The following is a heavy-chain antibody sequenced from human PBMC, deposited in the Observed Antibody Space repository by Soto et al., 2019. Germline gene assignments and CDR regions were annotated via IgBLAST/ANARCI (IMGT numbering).Heavy chain of an antibody. CDR1: GGSFSGYY. CDR2: INHSGIT. J-gene: IGHJ4*01. Sequence: SETLSLTCAVYGGSFSGYYWSWIRQPPGKGLEWIGEINHSGITNYNPSLKSRVTISVDTSKNQFSLKLSAVTAADTAVYYCARMNGLYPEAGRYYLDYWGHGILVSVSS. V-gene: IGHV4-34*01. D-gene: IGHD1-1*01. CDR3: ARMNGLYPEAGRYYLDY.